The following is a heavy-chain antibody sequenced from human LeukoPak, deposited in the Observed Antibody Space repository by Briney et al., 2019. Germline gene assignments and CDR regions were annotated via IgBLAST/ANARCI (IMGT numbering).Heavy chain of an antibody. CDR2: ISAYNGNT. Sequence: ASVKVSCKASGYTFTSYGISWVRQAPGQGLEWMGWISAYNGNTNYAQKLQGRVTMTTDTSTSTAYMELRSLRSDDTAVYYCARDSTNHVLLWFGELSAWGQGTLVTVSS. V-gene: IGHV1-18*01. CDR1: GYTFTSYG. CDR3: ARDSTNHVLLWFGELSA. D-gene: IGHD3-10*01. J-gene: IGHJ5*02.